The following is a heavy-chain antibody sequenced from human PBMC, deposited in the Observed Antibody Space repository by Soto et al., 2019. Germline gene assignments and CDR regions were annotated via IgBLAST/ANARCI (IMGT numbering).Heavy chain of an antibody. J-gene: IGHJ3*01. CDR1: GGSISSYY. CDR2: FYSSGST. V-gene: IGHV4-4*07. Sequence: SETLSLTCTVSGGSISSYYWSWIRQPAGKALEWIGRFYSSGSTNYKSSLKNRVTMSVDTSKNQFSLRLTSVTAADTAVYHCARVLQSWGDAFDLWGRGTLVTVSS. CDR3: ARVLQSWGDAFDL. D-gene: IGHD2-15*01.